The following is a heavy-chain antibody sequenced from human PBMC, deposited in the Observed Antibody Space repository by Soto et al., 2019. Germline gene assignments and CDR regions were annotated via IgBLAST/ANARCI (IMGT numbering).Heavy chain of an antibody. CDR3: AREGGTSGVPWEYYYGMGV. D-gene: IGHD1-26*01. J-gene: IGHJ6*02. CDR1: GYTLTSHG. V-gene: IGHV1-18*01. CDR2: ISAYNGNT. Sequence: QVQLVQSGAEVKKPGASVKVSCKASGYTLTSHGISWVRQAPGQGLEWMGWISAYNGNTNYAQKLQGRVTMTTDTSTSAAYMELRSLRSDDTAVYYCAREGGTSGVPWEYYYGMGVWGQGTTVTVSS.